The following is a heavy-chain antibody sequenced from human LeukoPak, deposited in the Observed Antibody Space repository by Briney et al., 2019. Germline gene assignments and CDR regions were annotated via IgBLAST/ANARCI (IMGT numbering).Heavy chain of an antibody. V-gene: IGHV3-23*01. CDR3: ATHGSAHYYMDV. CDR2: IRSTGDST. Sequence: GGSLRLSCAASGFTFSSYAITWVRQAPGKGLEWVSSIRSTGDSTFYADSVKGRFTISRDNSKNTLHPQMNSLRAEDTAVYYCATHGSAHYYMDVWGKGTTVTISS. CDR1: GFTFSSYA. J-gene: IGHJ6*03. D-gene: IGHD2-2*03.